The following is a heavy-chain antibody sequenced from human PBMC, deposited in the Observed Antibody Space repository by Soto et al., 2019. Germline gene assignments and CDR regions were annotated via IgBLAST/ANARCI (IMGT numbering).Heavy chain of an antibody. Sequence: SETLSLTCAVYGGSFSGYYWTWIRQPPGKGLEWIGEINRSGSTNYKPSLRGRATIPVDTSKNQVSLKVSSVTAADTAVYYCARGRTLITGTSLDYWGQGTLVTVSS. CDR1: GGSFSGYY. J-gene: IGHJ4*02. CDR2: INRSGST. CDR3: ARGRTLITGTSLDY. D-gene: IGHD1-20*01. V-gene: IGHV4-34*01.